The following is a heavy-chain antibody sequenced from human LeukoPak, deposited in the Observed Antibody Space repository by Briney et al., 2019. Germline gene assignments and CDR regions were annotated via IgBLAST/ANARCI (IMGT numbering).Heavy chain of an antibody. CDR2: ITTTGDIK. V-gene: IGHV3-48*01. Sequence: GGSLRLSCGGSGFILSDYRMDWVRQAPGKGLEWVSLITTTGDIKYYADSVKGRFTMSRDNAKNSLSLQMNSLRADDTAVYYCVRDAKEGQLLDRSVWGKGTTVIVSP. D-gene: IGHD2-2*01. CDR1: GFILSDYR. J-gene: IGHJ6*04. CDR3: VRDAKEGQLLDRSV.